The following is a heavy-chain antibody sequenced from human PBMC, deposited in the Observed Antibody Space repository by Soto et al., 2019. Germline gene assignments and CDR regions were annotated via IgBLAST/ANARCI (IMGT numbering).Heavy chain of an antibody. CDR2: ISSTSSSK. J-gene: IGHJ4*02. CDR3: ASLYYDFRSGYYSYFDY. Sequence: PGGSLRLSCAASGLSFSTYSMNWVRQAPGKGLEWVSYISSTSSSKSYADSVKGRFTISRDNAKNSLYLQMNSLRDEDTAVYYCASLYYDFRSGYYSYFDYWGQGTLVTVSS. CDR1: GLSFSTYS. V-gene: IGHV3-48*02. D-gene: IGHD3-3*01.